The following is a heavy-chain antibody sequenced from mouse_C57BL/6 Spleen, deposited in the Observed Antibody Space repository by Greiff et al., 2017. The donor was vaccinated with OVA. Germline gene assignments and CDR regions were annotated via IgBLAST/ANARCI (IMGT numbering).Heavy chain of an antibody. CDR1: GFTFSSYA. D-gene: IGHD2-5*01. CDR3: ARDHSNYDYAMDY. J-gene: IGHJ4*01. Sequence: EVQVVESGGGLVKPGGSLKLSCAASGFTFSSYAMSWVRQTPEKRLEWVATISEGGSYTYYPDNVKGRFTISRDNAKNKLYLQMSHLKSEDTAMYYCARDHSNYDYAMDYWGQGTSVTVSS. CDR2: ISEGGSYT. V-gene: IGHV5-4*01.